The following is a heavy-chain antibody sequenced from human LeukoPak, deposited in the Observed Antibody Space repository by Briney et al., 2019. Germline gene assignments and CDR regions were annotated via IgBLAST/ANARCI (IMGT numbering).Heavy chain of an antibody. CDR2: INHSGST. CDR1: GGSISSSNFY. J-gene: IGHJ5*02. CDR3: ARQYCSSTSCYGLRWFDP. Sequence: SETLSLTCTVSGGSISSSNFYWSWIRQPPGKGLEWIGEINHSGSTNYNPSLKSRVTISVDTSKNQFSLKLSSVTAADTAVYYCARQYCSSTSCYGLRWFDPWGQGTLVTVSS. D-gene: IGHD2-2*01. V-gene: IGHV4-39*01.